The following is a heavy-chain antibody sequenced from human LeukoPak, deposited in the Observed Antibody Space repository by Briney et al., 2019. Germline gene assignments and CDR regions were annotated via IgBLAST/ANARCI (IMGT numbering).Heavy chain of an antibody. CDR2: IIPIFGTA. D-gene: IGHD4-17*01. Sequence: ASVKVSCKASGYTFTAYYMYWVRQAPGQGLEWMGGIIPIFGTANYAQKFQGRVTITTDESTSTAYMELSSLRSEDTAVYYCARSYGYGDSDYWGQGTLVTVSS. J-gene: IGHJ4*02. V-gene: IGHV1-69*05. CDR1: GYTFTAYY. CDR3: ARSYGYGDSDY.